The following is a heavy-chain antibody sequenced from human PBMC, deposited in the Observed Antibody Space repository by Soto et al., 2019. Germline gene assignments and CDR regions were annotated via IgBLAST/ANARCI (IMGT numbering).Heavy chain of an antibody. Sequence: GGSLILSCTSSVFTFSSYSISWVLQAPGKELEWVSTISGNSGKTNYAESVKGRCSISRDNSKNTVHLQLDSLRAEDKAVYFCAKMGFVLMEIYSFHQWGHGTLXTGSS. CDR2: ISGNSGKT. CDR1: VFTFSSYS. J-gene: IGHJ4*01. CDR3: AKMGFVLMEIYSFHQ. D-gene: IGHD2-8*01. V-gene: IGHV3-23*01.